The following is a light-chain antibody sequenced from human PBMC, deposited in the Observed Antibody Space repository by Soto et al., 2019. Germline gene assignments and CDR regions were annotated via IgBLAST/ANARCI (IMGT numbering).Light chain of an antibody. CDR1: QVISNY. CDR2: AAS. V-gene: IGKV1-27*01. J-gene: IGKJ4*01. Sequence: DIQMTHSPSSLSASVGDRVTITCRANQVISNYLAWYQQKPGKVPKLLIYAASTLQSGVPSRFSGSGSGTDFTLTISSLQPEDVATYYCQKYNSAPLTFGGGTKVEIK. CDR3: QKYNSAPLT.